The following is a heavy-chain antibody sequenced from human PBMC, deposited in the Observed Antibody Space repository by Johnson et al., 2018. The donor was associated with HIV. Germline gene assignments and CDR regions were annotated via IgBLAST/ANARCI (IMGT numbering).Heavy chain of an antibody. CDR1: GFTFSSYD. D-gene: IGHD2-15*01. CDR2: IDTAGDT. CDR3: ARGDNVGAYWAPLDAFDI. Sequence: VQLVESGGGLVQPGGSLRLSCAASGFTFSSYDMHWVRQPTGKGLEWVSVIDTAGDTYYAGSVKGRFTISRENAKKSLYLQMNSLRGEDTAVYYCARGDNVGAYWAPLDAFDIWGQGTMVTVSS. J-gene: IGHJ3*02. V-gene: IGHV3-13*01.